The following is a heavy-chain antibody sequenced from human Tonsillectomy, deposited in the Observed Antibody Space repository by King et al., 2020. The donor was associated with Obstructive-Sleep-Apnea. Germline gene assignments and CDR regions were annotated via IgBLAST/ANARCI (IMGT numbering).Heavy chain of an antibody. CDR2: IYYSGST. CDR3: ARSVPAALDPFDY. CDR1: GGSISSSPYY. V-gene: IGHV4-39*07. Sequence: VQLQESGPGLVKPSETLSLTCTVSGGSISSSPYYWGWIRQPPGKGLEWIGSIYYSGSTYCNPSLKSRVTMSVDTSKNQFSLKLSSVTAADTAVYYCARSVPAALDPFDYWGQGTLVTVSS. J-gene: IGHJ4*02. D-gene: IGHD2-2*01.